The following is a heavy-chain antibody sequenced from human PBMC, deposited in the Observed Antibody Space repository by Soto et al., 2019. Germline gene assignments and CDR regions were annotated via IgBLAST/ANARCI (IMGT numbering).Heavy chain of an antibody. CDR1: GFTFSSYG. D-gene: IGHD3-3*01. V-gene: IGHV3-30*18. CDR2: ISYDGSNK. J-gene: IGHJ5*02. CDR3: AKDSAPSYYDFWSGYSNWFDP. Sequence: GGSLRLSCAASGFTFSSYGMHWVRQAPGKGLEWVAVISYDGSNKYYADSVKGRFTNSRDNSKNTLYMKMKSMRAEDTAVYYCAKDSAPSYYDFWSGYSNWFDPWGQGT.